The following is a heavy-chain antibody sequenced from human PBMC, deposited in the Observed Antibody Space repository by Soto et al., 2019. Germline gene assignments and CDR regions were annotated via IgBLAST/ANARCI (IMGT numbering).Heavy chain of an antibody. CDR1: GFIFKNYA. CDR2: ITRDGYNK. CDR3: ARDLSVAGPDY. D-gene: IGHD6-19*01. V-gene: IGHV3-30*04. J-gene: IGHJ4*02. Sequence: GGSLRLSCAVSGFIFKNYALNWVRQAPGKGLEWVASITRDGYNKYYADSLKGRFTISRDNSKNTLYLQMNSLRGEDTAVYYCARDLSVAGPDYWGQGTLVTVS.